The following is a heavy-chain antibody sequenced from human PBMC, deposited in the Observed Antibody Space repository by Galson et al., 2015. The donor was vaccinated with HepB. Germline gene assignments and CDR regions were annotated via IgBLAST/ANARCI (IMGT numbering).Heavy chain of an antibody. Sequence: SETLSLTCTVSGGSISSYYWSWIRQPPGKGLEWIGYIYYGGSTNYNPSLKSRVTISVDTSKNQFSLKLSSVTAADTAVYYCAGGEWGYSGSYHGAFDIWGQGTMVTVSS. CDR3: AGGEWGYSGSYHGAFDI. V-gene: IGHV4-59*08. CDR2: IYYGGST. CDR1: GGSISSYY. D-gene: IGHD1-26*01. J-gene: IGHJ3*02.